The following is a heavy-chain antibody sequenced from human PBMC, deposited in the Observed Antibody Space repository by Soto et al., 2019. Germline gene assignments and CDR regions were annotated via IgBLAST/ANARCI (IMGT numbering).Heavy chain of an antibody. V-gene: IGHV3-30*18. CDR3: AKDQASGQGSFDS. Sequence: VGSLRLSCAASGFTFNIYGMHWVRQAPDKGLEWVALISYDGSNQYYADSVKGRFTISRDNSKNTLFLQMNSLRAGDTAVYYCAKDQASGQGSFDSWGQGTLVTVSS. J-gene: IGHJ4*02. CDR2: ISYDGSNQ. CDR1: GFTFNIYG.